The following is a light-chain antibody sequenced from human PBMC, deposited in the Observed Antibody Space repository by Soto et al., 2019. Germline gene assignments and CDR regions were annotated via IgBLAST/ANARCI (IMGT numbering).Light chain of an antibody. CDR1: QSLSSR. CDR2: AAS. J-gene: IGKJ1*01. Sequence: IQMTQSPSSLSASVGDRVTITCRASQSLSSRLTWYQQKPGKAPELLIYAASTLQSGVPSRFSGSGSGTDFNLTISFLQSEDFATYYCQQYYSFPRTFGQGTKVEIK. V-gene: IGKV1-39*01. CDR3: QQYYSFPRT.